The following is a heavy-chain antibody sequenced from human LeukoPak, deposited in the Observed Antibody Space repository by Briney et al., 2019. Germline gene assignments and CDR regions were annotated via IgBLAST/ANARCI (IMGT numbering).Heavy chain of an antibody. V-gene: IGHV3-7*01. Sequence: GGSLRLSCAASGFNFGTHWMTWVRQAPGKGLECVAIIKEDGSEKYHVDSVKGRFTISRDNAKNSLYLQMNSLRAEDTAVYYCGTGWAVDFWGQGTLVTVSS. CDR2: IKEDGSEK. CDR1: GFNFGTHW. J-gene: IGHJ4*02. CDR3: GTGWAVDF. D-gene: IGHD5-24*01.